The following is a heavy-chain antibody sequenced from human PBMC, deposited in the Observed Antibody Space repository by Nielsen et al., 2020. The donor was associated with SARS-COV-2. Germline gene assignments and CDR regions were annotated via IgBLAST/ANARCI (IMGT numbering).Heavy chain of an antibody. CDR2: INHSGST. J-gene: IGHJ6*02. Sequence: SETLSHTCTVSGGSISSYYWSWIRQPPGKGLEWIGEINHSGSTNYNPSLKSRVTISVDTSKNQFSLKLSSVTAADTAVYYCARYCSSTSCYPYYYGMDVWGQGTTVTVSS. V-gene: IGHV4-34*01. CDR3: ARYCSSTSCYPYYYGMDV. CDR1: GGSISSYY. D-gene: IGHD2-2*01.